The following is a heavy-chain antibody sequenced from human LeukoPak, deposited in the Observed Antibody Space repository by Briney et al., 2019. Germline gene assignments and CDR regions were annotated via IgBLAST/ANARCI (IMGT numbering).Heavy chain of an antibody. CDR1: GFTFSSYA. CDR2: ISGSGGST. J-gene: IGHJ5*02. D-gene: IGHD3-22*01. CDR3: AKDLRGAHYYDSSGP. Sequence: GRSLRLSCAASGFTFSSYAMSWVRQAPGKGLEWVSAISGSGGSTYYADSVKGRFTISRDNSKNTLYLQMNSLRAEDTAVYYCAKDLRGAHYYDSSGPWGQGTLVTVSS. V-gene: IGHV3-23*01.